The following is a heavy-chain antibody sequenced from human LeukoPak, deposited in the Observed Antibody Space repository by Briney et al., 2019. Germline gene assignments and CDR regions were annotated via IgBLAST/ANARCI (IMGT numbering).Heavy chain of an antibody. J-gene: IGHJ4*02. D-gene: IGHD3-9*01. Sequence: GASVKVSCKASGYTFTGYYMHWVRQAPGQGLEWMGWINPNSGGTNYAQKFQGRVTMTRETSISTAYMELSRLRSDDTAVYYCARGTYYDILTGYLPYWGQGTLVTVSS. V-gene: IGHV1-2*02. CDR3: ARGTYYDILTGYLPY. CDR2: INPNSGGT. CDR1: GYTFTGYY.